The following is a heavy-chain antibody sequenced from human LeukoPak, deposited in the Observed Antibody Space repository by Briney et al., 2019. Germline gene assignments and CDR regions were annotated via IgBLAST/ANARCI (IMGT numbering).Heavy chain of an antibody. D-gene: IGHD3-16*01. V-gene: IGHV3-23*01. CDR3: ARDNDSRDPPHFDY. J-gene: IGHJ4*02. Sequence: GGSLRLSCAASGFTFSNHGMSWVRQAPGKGPEWVAAISGSGGSTYYADSVKGRFTISRDNAKNTLYLLMKSLRAEDTAVYYCARDNDSRDPPHFDYWGQGTLVTVSS. CDR1: GFTFSNHG. CDR2: ISGSGGST.